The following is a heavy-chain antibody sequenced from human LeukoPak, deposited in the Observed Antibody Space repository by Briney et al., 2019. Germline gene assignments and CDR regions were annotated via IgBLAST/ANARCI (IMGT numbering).Heavy chain of an antibody. V-gene: IGHV1-46*01. CDR1: GYTFTSYY. Sequence: ASVKVSCKASGYTFTSYYMHWVRQAPGQGLEWMGTINPSGGSTSYAQKFQGRVTMTRDMSTSTVYMELSSLRSEDTAVYYCARGGVGAQVDYWGQGTLVTVSS. CDR2: INPSGGST. CDR3: ARGGVGAQVDY. J-gene: IGHJ4*02. D-gene: IGHD1-26*01.